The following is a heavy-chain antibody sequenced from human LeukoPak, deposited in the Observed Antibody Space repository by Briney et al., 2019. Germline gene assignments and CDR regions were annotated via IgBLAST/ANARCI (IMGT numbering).Heavy chain of an antibody. Sequence: GGSLRLSCAASGFTFSSYAVHWVRQAPGKGLEWVAVISYDGSNKYYADSVKGRFTISRDNSKNTLYLQMNSLRAEDTAVYYCARARRGYCSSTSCYTWGGLFDYWGQGTLVTVSS. CDR2: ISYDGSNK. V-gene: IGHV3-30*01. CDR1: GFTFSSYA. CDR3: ARARRGYCSSTSCYTWGGLFDY. J-gene: IGHJ4*02. D-gene: IGHD2-2*02.